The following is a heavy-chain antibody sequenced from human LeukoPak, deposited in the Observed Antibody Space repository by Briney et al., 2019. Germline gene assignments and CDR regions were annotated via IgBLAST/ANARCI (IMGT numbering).Heavy chain of an antibody. Sequence: GESLKISCKGSGYSFTSYWIGWVRQMPGKGLEWMGIIYPGDSDTRYSPSFQGQVTISADKSISTAYLQWSSLKASDTAMYHCARLDEDGGSSVKYNWFDPWGQGTLVTVSS. CDR2: IYPGDSDT. J-gene: IGHJ5*02. D-gene: IGHD1-26*01. CDR1: GYSFTSYW. V-gene: IGHV5-51*01. CDR3: ARLDEDGGSSVKYNWFDP.